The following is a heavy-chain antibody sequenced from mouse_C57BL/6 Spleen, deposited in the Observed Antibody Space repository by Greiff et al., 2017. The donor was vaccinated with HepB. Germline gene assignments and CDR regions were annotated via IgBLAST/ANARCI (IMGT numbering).Heavy chain of an antibody. J-gene: IGHJ4*01. Sequence: EVKLQQSGAELVRPGASVKLSCTASGFNIKDDYMHWVKQRPEQGLEWIGWIDPENGDTEYASKFQGKATITADTSSNTAYLQLSSLTSEDTTVYYCTYYSNYDYYAMDYWGQGTSVTVSS. CDR1: GFNIKDDY. CDR2: IDPENGDT. V-gene: IGHV14-4*01. CDR3: TYYSNYDYYAMDY. D-gene: IGHD2-5*01.